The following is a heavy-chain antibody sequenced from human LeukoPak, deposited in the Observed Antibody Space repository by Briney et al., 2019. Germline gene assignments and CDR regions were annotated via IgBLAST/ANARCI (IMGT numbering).Heavy chain of an antibody. CDR1: GGSISNSSYY. D-gene: IGHD4-23*01. Sequence: SETLSLTCTVSGGSISNSSYYWGWIRQPPGKGLEWIGSIYYSGSTYYNPSLKSRVTISVDTSKNQFSLKLSSVTAADTAVYYCARGGDYGGNSFRYYYYYYMDVWGKGTTVTVSS. J-gene: IGHJ6*03. CDR3: ARGGDYGGNSFRYYYYYYMDV. V-gene: IGHV4-39*01. CDR2: IYYSGST.